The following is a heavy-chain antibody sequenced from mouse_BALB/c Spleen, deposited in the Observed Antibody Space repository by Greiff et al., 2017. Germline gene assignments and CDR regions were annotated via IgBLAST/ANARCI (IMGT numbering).Heavy chain of an antibody. CDR1: GYTFTSYT. CDR2: INPSSGYT. J-gene: IGHJ3*01. CDR3: ARGGYGFAY. Sequence: VKLQESGAELARPGASVKMSCKASGYTFTSYTMHWVKQRPGQGLEWIGYINPSSGYTNYNQKFKDKATLTADKSSSTAYMQLSSLTSEDSAVYYCARGGYGFAYWGQGTLVTVSA. V-gene: IGHV1-4*01. D-gene: IGHD2-2*01.